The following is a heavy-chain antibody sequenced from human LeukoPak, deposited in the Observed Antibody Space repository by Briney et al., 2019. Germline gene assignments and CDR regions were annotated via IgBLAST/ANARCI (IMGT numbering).Heavy chain of an antibody. CDR2: ISGSGGST. D-gene: IGHD3-10*01. CDR1: GFTFSSYA. J-gene: IGHJ4*02. CDR3: AKRTSPWFGEFDY. V-gene: IGHV3-23*01. Sequence: PGGSLRLSCAASGFTFSSYAMSWVRQAPGKGLEWVSAISGSGGSTYYADSVKGRFTISRDNSKNTLYLRMNSLRAEDTAVYYCAKRTSPWFGEFDYWGQGTLVTVSS.